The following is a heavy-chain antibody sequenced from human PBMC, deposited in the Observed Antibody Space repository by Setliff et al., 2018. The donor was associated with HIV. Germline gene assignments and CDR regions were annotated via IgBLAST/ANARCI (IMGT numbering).Heavy chain of an antibody. V-gene: IGHV3-23*01. CDR1: GFTFSSYA. CDR3: ARTDYYGMDV. CDR2: ISGNGGST. Sequence: PGGSLRLSCAASGFTFSSYAMSWVRQAPGKGLEWVSGISGNGGSTYYADSVKGRFTISRDNAKNSLYLQMNSLRAEDTAVYFCARTDYYGMDVWGQGTTVTVSS. J-gene: IGHJ6*02.